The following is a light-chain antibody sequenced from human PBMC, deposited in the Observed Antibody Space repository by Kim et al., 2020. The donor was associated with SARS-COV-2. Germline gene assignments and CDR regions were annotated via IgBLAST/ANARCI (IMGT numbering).Light chain of an antibody. V-gene: IGLV2-18*02. J-gene: IGLJ2*01. CDR2: EFS. CDR1: SSDVGSYNR. Sequence: GQSVPISCPGTSSDVGSYNRVTWYQQPPGTAPKLMIYEFSNRPSGVPDRFSGSKSGNTASLTISGLQAEDEADYYCSSYTSSSTVVFGGGTQLTVL. CDR3: SSYTSSSTVV.